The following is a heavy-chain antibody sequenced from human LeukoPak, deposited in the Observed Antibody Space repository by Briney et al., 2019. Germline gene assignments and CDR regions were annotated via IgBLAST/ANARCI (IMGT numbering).Heavy chain of an antibody. CDR3: ARGGVVPAAITPYYYYGMDV. V-gene: IGHV4-34*01. CDR2: INHSGST. D-gene: IGHD2-2*01. Sequence: SETLSLTCAVYGVSFSGYYWSWIRQPPGKGLEWIGEINHSGSTNYNPSLKSRVTISVDTSKNQFSLKLSSVTAADTAVYYCARGGVVPAAITPYYYYGMDVWGQGTTVTVSS. CDR1: GVSFSGYY. J-gene: IGHJ6*02.